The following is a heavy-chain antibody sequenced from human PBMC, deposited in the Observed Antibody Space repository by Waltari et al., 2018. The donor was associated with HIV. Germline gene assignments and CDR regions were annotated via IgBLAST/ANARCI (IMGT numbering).Heavy chain of an antibody. V-gene: IGHV4-59*01. Sequence: QVQLQESGPGLVKPSETLSLTCTVSGGSISSYYWSWIRQPPGKGLEWFGYINYRGSTNSTPSRRSRVTISVDTSKNQFSLKLSSVTAADTAVYYGAREEGLGGGHYYGMDVWGQGTTVTVSS. J-gene: IGHJ6*02. CDR3: AREEGLGGGHYYGMDV. CDR1: GGSISSYY. CDR2: INYRGST. D-gene: IGHD3-16*01.